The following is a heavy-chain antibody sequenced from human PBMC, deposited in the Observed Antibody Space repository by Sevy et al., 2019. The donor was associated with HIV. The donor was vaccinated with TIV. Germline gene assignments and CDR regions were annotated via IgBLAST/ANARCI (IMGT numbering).Heavy chain of an antibody. D-gene: IGHD6-13*01. V-gene: IGHV5-51*01. CDR2: IYPGDSDT. CDR1: GYSFTSYW. J-gene: IGHJ3*02. Sequence: GESLKISCKGSGYSFTSYWIGWVRQMPGKGLEWMGIIYPGDSDTRYSPSFQGQVTISADKSISTAYLQWSGLKASDTAMYYCAGRGSSWYDAFDIWGQGTMVTVSS. CDR3: AGRGSSWYDAFDI.